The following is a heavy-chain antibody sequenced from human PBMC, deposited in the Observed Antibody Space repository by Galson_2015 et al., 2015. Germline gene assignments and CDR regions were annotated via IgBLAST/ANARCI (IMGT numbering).Heavy chain of an antibody. CDR2: TYWNGDK. CDR3: AHRIVKVDWAGSFDI. Sequence: PALVKPTQTFTLTCTFSGFSLNTGGEGVGWIRQPPGKALEWLAQTYWNGDKRYSPSMKNRLTITKDASKNQVVLTMTNVDPVDAATYYCAHRIVKVDWAGSFDIWGRGTTVTVSS. CDR1: GFSLNTGGEG. D-gene: IGHD2-21*01. J-gene: IGHJ3*02. V-gene: IGHV2-5*01.